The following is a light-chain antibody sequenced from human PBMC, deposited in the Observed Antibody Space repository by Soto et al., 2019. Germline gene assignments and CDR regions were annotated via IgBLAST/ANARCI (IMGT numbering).Light chain of an antibody. CDR3: TPHTSSSPYV. J-gene: IGLJ1*01. CDR1: SSDVGGYNY. CDR2: DVS. Sequence: QSALTQPASVSGSPGQSITISCTGTSSDVGGYNYVSWYQQHPGKAPKLMIYDVSNRPSGVSNRFSGSKSGNTASLTISGLHAEDEADYSCTPHTSSSPYVSGTGTKVPVL. V-gene: IGLV2-14*01.